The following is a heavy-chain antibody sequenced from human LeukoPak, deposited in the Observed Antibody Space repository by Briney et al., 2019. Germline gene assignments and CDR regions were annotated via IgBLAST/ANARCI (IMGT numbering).Heavy chain of an antibody. D-gene: IGHD3-16*01. CDR2: IYHSGST. J-gene: IGHJ5*02. CDR1: GYSISSGYN. V-gene: IGHV4-38-2*02. CDR3: ARGSSALRGDWFDP. Sequence: SETLSLTCTVSGYSISSGYNWGWIRQPPGKGLEWIGSIYHSGSTYYNPSLKSRVTISVDTSKNQFSLKLSSVTAADTAVYYCARGSSALRGDWFDPWGQGTLVTVSS.